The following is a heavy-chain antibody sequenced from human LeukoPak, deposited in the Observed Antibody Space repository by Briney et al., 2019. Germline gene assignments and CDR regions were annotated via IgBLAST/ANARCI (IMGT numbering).Heavy chain of an antibody. CDR3: ARAPFRSAAAADFDY. CDR2: INPSGGAT. D-gene: IGHD6-13*01. V-gene: IGHV1-46*04. J-gene: IGHJ4*02. Sequence: ASVKVSCKASGYTFTNFYIHWVPQAPGQGLEWMGIINPSGGATRYAQKLQGRVTMTRDTSTSTVYMELSGLRSEDTAVYYCARAPFRSAAAADFDYWGQGTLVTVSS. CDR1: GYTFTNFY.